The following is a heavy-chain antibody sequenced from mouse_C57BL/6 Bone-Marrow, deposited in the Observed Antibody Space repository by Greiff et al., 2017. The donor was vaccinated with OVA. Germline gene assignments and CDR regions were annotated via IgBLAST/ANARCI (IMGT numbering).Heavy chain of an antibody. CDR2: IYPRDGSP. CDR1: GYTFTSYD. V-gene: IGHV1-85*01. J-gene: IGHJ4*01. D-gene: IGHD2-3*01. Sequence: QVQLQQSGPELVKPGASVKLSCKASGYTFTSYDINWVKQRPGQGLEWIGWIYPRDGSPKYNEKFKGKATLTVDPSSSTAYMEIHSLTSDDSAVYFCAIPIYDGDYRYAMDYWGQGTSVTVSS. CDR3: AIPIYDGDYRYAMDY.